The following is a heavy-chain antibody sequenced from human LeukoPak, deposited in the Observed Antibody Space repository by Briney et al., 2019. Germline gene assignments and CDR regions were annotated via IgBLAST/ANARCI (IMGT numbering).Heavy chain of an antibody. CDR3: ASTSGWYEPIDY. D-gene: IGHD6-19*01. CDR2: IWYDGSNK. CDR1: GFTFSSYG. Sequence: GGSLRLSCAAAGFTFSSYGMHWVRQVPGKGLEWVAVIWYDGSNKYYADSVKGRFTISRDNSNNTLYLQMNSLRAEDTAVYYCASTSGWYEPIDYWGQGTLVTVSS. V-gene: IGHV3-33*01. J-gene: IGHJ4*02.